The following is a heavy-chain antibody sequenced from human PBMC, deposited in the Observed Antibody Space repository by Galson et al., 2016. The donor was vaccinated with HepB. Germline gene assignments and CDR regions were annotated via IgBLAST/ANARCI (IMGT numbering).Heavy chain of an antibody. CDR2: INSDGTIS. CDR1: GFAFSSHW. V-gene: IGHV3-74*01. CDR3: GRDHSEVLTTAYNWFDP. D-gene: IGHD1-1*01. J-gene: IGHJ5*02. Sequence: SLRLSCAASGFAFSSHWMHWVRQDLGKGLVWVSRINSDGTISNYADSVKGRFTISRDNAKNTLYLQMNSLRVEDTAVYYCGRDHSEVLTTAYNWFDPWGQGTLVTVSS.